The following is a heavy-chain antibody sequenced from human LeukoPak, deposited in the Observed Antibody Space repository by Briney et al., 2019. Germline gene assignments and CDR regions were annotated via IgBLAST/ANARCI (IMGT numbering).Heavy chain of an antibody. CDR1: GFTFSDYY. V-gene: IGHV3-11*04. D-gene: IGHD6-13*01. Sequence: GGSLRLSCAASGFTFSDYYMSWIRQAPGKRLEWVAYISGSYIIYYADSVKGRFTISRDNAKNSLYLQMNSLRAEDTAVYYCARGSRSSWNRYYFDYWGQGTLVTVSS. CDR3: ARGSRSSWNRYYFDY. J-gene: IGHJ4*02. CDR2: ISGSYII.